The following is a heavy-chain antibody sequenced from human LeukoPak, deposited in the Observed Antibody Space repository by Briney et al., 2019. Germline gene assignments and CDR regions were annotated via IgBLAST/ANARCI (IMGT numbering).Heavy chain of an antibody. V-gene: IGHV4-39*01. J-gene: IGHJ4*02. CDR1: GGSIIRTTYY. CDR3: ARHSGSYYDNYDY. CDR2: IYYSGST. D-gene: IGHD1-26*01. Sequence: SETLSLTCTVSGGSIIRTTYYWGWIRQPPGRGLEWIGSIYYSGSTNYNPSLKSRVTISVDTSKNQFSLKLNSVTATDTAVYYCARHSGSYYDNYDYWGQGTLVTVSS.